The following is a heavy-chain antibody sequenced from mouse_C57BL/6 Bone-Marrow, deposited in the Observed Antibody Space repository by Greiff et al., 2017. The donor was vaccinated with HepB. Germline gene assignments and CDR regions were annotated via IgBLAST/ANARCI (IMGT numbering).Heavy chain of an antibody. CDR2: IDPENGDT. J-gene: IGHJ3*01. CDR3: TTWGQLRLRFAY. CDR1: GFNIKDDY. Sequence: EVQLQQSGAELVRPGASVKLSCTASGFNIKDDYMHWVKQRPEQGLEWIGWIDPENGDTEYASKFQGKATITADTSSNTAYLQLSSLTSEDTAVYYCTTWGQLRLRFAYWGQGTLVTVSA. D-gene: IGHD3-2*02. V-gene: IGHV14-4*01.